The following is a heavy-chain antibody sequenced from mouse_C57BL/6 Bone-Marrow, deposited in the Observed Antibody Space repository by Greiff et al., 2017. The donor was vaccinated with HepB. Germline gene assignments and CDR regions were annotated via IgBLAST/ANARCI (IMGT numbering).Heavy chain of an antibody. CDR1: GFTFSDAW. CDR3: TRSAHYGSSLYYAMDY. CDR2: IRNKANNHAT. D-gene: IGHD1-1*01. Sequence: EVKLQESGGGLVQPGGSMKLSCAASGFTFSDAWMDWVRQSPEKGLEWVAEIRNKANNHATYYAESVKGRFTISRDDSKSSVYLQMNSLRAEDTGIYYCTRSAHYGSSLYYAMDYWGQGTSVTVSS. J-gene: IGHJ4*01. V-gene: IGHV6-6*01.